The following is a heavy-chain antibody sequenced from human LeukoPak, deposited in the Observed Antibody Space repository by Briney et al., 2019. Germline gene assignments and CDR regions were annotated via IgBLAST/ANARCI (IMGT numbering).Heavy chain of an antibody. CDR3: ARHVGGIAVADFDP. V-gene: IGHV3-23*01. Sequence: GGSLRLSCAASGFTFSSYGMSWVRQAPGKGLGWVSAISGSGGSTYYADSVKGRFTISRDNSKNTLYLQMNSLRAEDTAVYYCARHVGGIAVADFDPWGQGTLVTVSS. J-gene: IGHJ5*02. D-gene: IGHD6-19*01. CDR1: GFTFSSYG. CDR2: ISGSGGST.